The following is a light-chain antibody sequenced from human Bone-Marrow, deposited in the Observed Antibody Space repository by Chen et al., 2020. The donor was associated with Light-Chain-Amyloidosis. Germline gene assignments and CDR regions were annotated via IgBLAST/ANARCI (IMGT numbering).Light chain of an antibody. V-gene: IGKV4-1*01. J-gene: IGKJ1*01. CDR2: WAS. CDR1: QNVLSTSNNKNY. CDR3: QQSYTPPLT. Sequence: DIVFTMSPASRALPLGARGHINCKSSQNVLSTSNNKNYLAWYQQKEGQPPTLLIYWASTRESGVPDRFSGSGSGTDFTLTINGLQAEDVAVYYCQQSYTPPLTFGPETKVEIK.